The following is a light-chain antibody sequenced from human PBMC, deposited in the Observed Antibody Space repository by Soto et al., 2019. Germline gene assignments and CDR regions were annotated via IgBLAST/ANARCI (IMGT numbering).Light chain of an antibody. CDR1: QSISSW. CDR3: HQYDNFSWT. J-gene: IGKJ1*01. CDR2: KAS. V-gene: IGKV1-5*03. Sequence: EIQMTQSPATLSASVGDRVTISCRASQSISSWLAWYQQKPGKAPKLLIYKASSLASGVPSRFSGRGSGTEFTLTISSLQSDDFAPYYCHQYDNFSWTFGQGTKVEIK.